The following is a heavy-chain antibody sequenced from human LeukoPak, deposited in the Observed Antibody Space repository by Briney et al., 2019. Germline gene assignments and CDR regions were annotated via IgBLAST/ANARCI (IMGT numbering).Heavy chain of an antibody. D-gene: IGHD5-18*01. CDR2: IYYSGST. J-gene: IGHJ2*01. CDR3: AMHVDTGMVDYWYFDL. Sequence: PSETLSLTCTVSGGSISSYYWSWIRQPPGKGLKWIGYIYYSGSTNYNPSLKSRVTISVDTFKNQFSLKLSSVTAADTAVYYCAMHVDTGMVDYWYFDLWGRGTLVTVSS. CDR1: GGSISSYY. V-gene: IGHV4-59*01.